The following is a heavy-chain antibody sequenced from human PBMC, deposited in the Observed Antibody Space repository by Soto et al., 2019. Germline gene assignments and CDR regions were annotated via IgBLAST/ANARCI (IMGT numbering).Heavy chain of an antibody. CDR3: ARVPYHREYSGYPSPFDY. D-gene: IGHD5-12*01. V-gene: IGHV1-18*01. J-gene: IGHJ4*02. CDR1: GYTFTSYG. Sequence: GASVKVSCKASGYTFTSYGISWVRQAPGQGLEWMGWISAYNGNTNYAQKLQGRVTMTTDTSTSTAYMELRSLRAEDTAVYYCARVPYHREYSGYPSPFDYWGQGTLVTVSS. CDR2: ISAYNGNT.